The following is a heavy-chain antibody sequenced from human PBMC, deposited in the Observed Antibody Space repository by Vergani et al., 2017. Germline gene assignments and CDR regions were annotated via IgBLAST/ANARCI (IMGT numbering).Heavy chain of an antibody. J-gene: IGHJ6*02. CDR1: GGSISSYY. CDR3: ARGWSPFYYYGMDV. CDR2: IYYSGST. Sequence: QVQLQESGPGLVKPSQTLSLTCTVSGGSISSYYWSWIRQPPGKGLEWIGYIYYSGSTNYNPSLKSRVTISVDTSKTQFSLKLSSVTAADTAVYYCARGWSPFYYYGMDVWGQGTTVTVSS. D-gene: IGHD3-3*01. V-gene: IGHV4-59*01.